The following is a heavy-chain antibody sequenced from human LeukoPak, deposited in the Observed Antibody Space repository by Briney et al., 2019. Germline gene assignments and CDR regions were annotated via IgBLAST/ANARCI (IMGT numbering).Heavy chain of an antibody. J-gene: IGHJ4*02. V-gene: IGHV3-30*18. CDR3: AKNSVVGYFDY. D-gene: IGHD2-15*01. CDR1: GFTFSSYG. CDR2: ISYDGSNK. Sequence: PGGSLRLSCTASGFTFSSYGMHWVRQAPGKGLEWVAVISYDGSNKYYADSVKGRFTISRDNSKNTLYLQMNSLRAEDTAVYYCAKNSVVGYFDYWGQGTLVTVSS.